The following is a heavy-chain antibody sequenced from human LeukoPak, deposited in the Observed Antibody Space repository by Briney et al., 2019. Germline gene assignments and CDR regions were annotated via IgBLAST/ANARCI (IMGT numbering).Heavy chain of an antibody. Sequence: GSLRLSCAASGFTFITYWMHWVRQAPGKGLLWVSRINSDGSSATYADSVKGRFTISRDNSKNTLFLQMSSLRAEDTAVYYCAKEGSGSLWSFDYWGQGTLVTVSS. J-gene: IGHJ4*02. CDR2: INSDGSSA. CDR1: GFTFITYW. CDR3: AKEGSGSLWSFDY. V-gene: IGHV3-74*01. D-gene: IGHD3-10*01.